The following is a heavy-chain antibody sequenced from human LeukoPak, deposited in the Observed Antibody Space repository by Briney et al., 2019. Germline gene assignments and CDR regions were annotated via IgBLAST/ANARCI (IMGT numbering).Heavy chain of an antibody. Sequence: SETLSLTCTVSGDSINRGGFYWNWIRQPAGKGLEWIGRIYASGTTNYNPSLNSRLTISIDTSKHQFSLKLSSVTAADTAFYYCARGHDFWSAPPDTFDIWGQGTVVTVSS. CDR2: IYASGTT. CDR3: ARGHDFWSAPPDTFDI. J-gene: IGHJ3*02. D-gene: IGHD3-3*01. CDR1: GDSINRGGFY. V-gene: IGHV4-61*02.